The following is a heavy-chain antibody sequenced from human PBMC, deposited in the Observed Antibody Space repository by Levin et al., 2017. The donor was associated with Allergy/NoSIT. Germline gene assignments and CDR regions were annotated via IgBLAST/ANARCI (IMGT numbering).Heavy chain of an antibody. D-gene: IGHD4-17*01. CDR1: GGSFSGYY. CDR2: INHSGST. CDR3: ARGRSDGQFDY. J-gene: IGHJ4*02. Sequence: SETLSLTCAVYGGSFSGYYWSWIRQPPGKGLEWIGEINHSGSTNYNPSLKSRVTISVDTSKNQFSLKLSSVTAADTAVYYCARGRSDGQFDYWGQGTLVTVSS. V-gene: IGHV4-34*01.